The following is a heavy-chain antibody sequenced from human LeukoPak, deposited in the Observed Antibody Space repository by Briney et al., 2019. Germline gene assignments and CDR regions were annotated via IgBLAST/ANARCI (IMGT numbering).Heavy chain of an antibody. D-gene: IGHD6-19*01. V-gene: IGHV1-46*04. CDR2: INPSGGST. CDR3: AREKQWLETLDY. J-gene: IGHJ4*02. Sequence: ASVTVSCKASGSTFTSYYMNWVPQAPGQGLEWMGIINPSGGSTSYAQKLQGRVTMTRETSTSTVYMELSSLRSEDTAVYYCAREKQWLETLDYWGQGTLVTVSS. CDR1: GSTFTSYY.